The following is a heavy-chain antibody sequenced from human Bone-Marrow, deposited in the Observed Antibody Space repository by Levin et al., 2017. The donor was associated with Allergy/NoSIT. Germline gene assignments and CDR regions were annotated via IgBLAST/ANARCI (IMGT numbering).Heavy chain of an antibody. CDR2: IYSGGST. Sequence: GESLKISCAASGFTVSSNYMSWVRQAPGKGLEWVSVIYSGGSTYYADSVKGRFTISRDNSKNTLYLQMNSLRAEDTAVYYCASFPHTTVYWGQGTLVTVSS. D-gene: IGHD4-17*01. V-gene: IGHV3-53*01. CDR1: GFTVSSNY. CDR3: ASFPHTTVY. J-gene: IGHJ4*02.